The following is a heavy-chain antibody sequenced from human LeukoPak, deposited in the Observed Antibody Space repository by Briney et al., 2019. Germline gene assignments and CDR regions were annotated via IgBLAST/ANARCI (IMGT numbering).Heavy chain of an antibody. CDR2: ISYDGSNK. V-gene: IGHV3-30-3*02. Sequence: PGRSLRLSCAASGFTFSSYAMHWVRQAPGKGLEWVAVISYDGSNKYYADSVKGRFTISRDNSKNTLYLQMNSLRAEDTAVYYCAKRYSSRELDYWGQGTLVTVSS. CDR1: GFTFSSYA. CDR3: AKRYSSRELDY. D-gene: IGHD6-13*01. J-gene: IGHJ4*02.